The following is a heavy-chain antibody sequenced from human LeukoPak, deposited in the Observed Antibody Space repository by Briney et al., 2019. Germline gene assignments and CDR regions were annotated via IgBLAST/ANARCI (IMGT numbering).Heavy chain of an antibody. V-gene: IGHV1-69*13. CDR1: GGTFSSYA. CDR3: ARGGSGSYYRTLDGMDV. J-gene: IGHJ6*02. D-gene: IGHD3-10*01. Sequence: ASVKVSCKASGGTFSSYAISWVRQAPGQGLEWMGGIIPIFGTANYAQKFQGRVTITADESTSTAYMELSSLRSEDTAVYYCARGGSGSYYRTLDGMDVWGQGTTVTVSS. CDR2: IIPIFGTA.